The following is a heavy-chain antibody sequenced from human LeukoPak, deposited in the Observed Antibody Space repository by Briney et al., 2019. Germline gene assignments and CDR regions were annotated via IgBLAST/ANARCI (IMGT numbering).Heavy chain of an antibody. CDR1: GGSFSGYY. Sequence: SETLSLTCAVYGGSFSGYYWSWIRQPPGKGLEWIGEINHSGSTNYNPSLKSRVTISVDTSKNQFSPKLSSVTAADTAVYYCARVTDILTGYPLDYWGQGTLVTVSS. V-gene: IGHV4-34*01. J-gene: IGHJ4*02. CDR2: INHSGST. CDR3: ARVTDILTGYPLDY. D-gene: IGHD3-9*01.